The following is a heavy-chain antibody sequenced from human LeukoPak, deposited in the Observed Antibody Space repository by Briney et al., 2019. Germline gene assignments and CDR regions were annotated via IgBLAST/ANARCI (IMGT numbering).Heavy chain of an antibody. V-gene: IGHV4-34*01. CDR2: INHSGST. Sequence: PSETLSLTCAVYGGSFSGYYWSWIRQPPGKGLEWIGEINHSGSTNYNSSLKSRVTISVDTSKNQFSLKLSSVTAADTAVYCCARGARRTTVTTPFDYWGQGTLVTVSS. CDR3: ARGARRTTVTTPFDY. J-gene: IGHJ4*02. D-gene: IGHD4-17*01. CDR1: GGSFSGYY.